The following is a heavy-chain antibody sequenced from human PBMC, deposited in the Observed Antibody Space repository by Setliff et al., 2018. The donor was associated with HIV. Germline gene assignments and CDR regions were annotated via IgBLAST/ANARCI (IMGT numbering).Heavy chain of an antibody. CDR3: ARDSGGVVIKGAYYYYMDV. V-gene: IGHV1-18*01. Sequence: ASVKVSCKASGYTFTSYGISWVRQAPGQGLEWMGWISAYNGDTNYAQKFQGRVTMTTDTSTSTAYMGLRSLRSDDTAAYYCARDSGGVVIKGAYYYYMDVWGKGTTVTVSS. CDR2: ISAYNGDT. J-gene: IGHJ6*03. D-gene: IGHD3-3*01. CDR1: GYTFTSYG.